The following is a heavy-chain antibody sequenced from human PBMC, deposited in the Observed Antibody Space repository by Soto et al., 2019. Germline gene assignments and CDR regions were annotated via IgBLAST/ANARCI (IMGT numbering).Heavy chain of an antibody. V-gene: IGHV4-39*01. D-gene: IGHD2-15*01. CDR2: IYYSGST. J-gene: IGHJ4*02. CDR1: GGSISSSSYY. Sequence: QLQLQESGPGLVKPSETLSLTCTVSGGSISSSSYYWGWIRQPPGKGLEWIGSIYYSGSTYYNPSLKSRVTISVDTSKNQFSLKLSSVTAADTAVYYCARLDGYCSGGSCLDYWGQGTLVTVSS. CDR3: ARLDGYCSGGSCLDY.